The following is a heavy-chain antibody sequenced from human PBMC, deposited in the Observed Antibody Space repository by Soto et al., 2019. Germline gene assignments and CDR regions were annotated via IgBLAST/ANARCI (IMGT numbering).Heavy chain of an antibody. CDR1: GGTFSSYA. CDR2: IIPIFGTA. Sequence: GASVKVSCKASGGTFSSYAISWVRQAPGQGLEWMGGIIPIFGTANYAQKFQGRVTITADESTSTAYMELSSLRSEDTAVYYCASPVTIFGVGYAFDIWGQGTMVTVSS. J-gene: IGHJ3*02. CDR3: ASPVTIFGVGYAFDI. D-gene: IGHD3-3*01. V-gene: IGHV1-69*13.